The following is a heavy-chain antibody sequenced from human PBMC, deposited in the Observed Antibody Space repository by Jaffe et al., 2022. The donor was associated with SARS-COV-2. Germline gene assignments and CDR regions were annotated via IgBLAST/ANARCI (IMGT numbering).Heavy chain of an antibody. CDR1: GYTFSDYW. CDR3: ARMSGDGRWQSGTYYGGGFQY. CDR2: IYPGDSDT. Sequence: EVHLVQSGAEVKKPGESLKISCEASGYTFSDYWIGWVRQMPGKGLEYMGIIYPGDSDTRYSPSFQGQVTISADKSISTAYLQWSSLKASDTAMYYCARMSGDGRWQSGTYYGGGFQYWGQGTVISVSS. D-gene: IGHD1-26*01. J-gene: IGHJ1*01. V-gene: IGHV5-51*01.